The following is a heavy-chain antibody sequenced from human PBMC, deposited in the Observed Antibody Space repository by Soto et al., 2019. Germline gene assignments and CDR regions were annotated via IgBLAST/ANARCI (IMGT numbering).Heavy chain of an antibody. CDR3: ARDRDYSHTDADIDY. CDR2: ISGYNGYT. Sequence: ASVKVSCKTSGYNFNTYGIIWVRQAPGQGLEWMGWISGYNGYTKYTESLEDRVTLSTDTSTSTAYLELRSLRSGDTALYFCARDRDYSHTDADIDYWGQGTLVTVYS. D-gene: IGHD3-16*01. J-gene: IGHJ4*02. V-gene: IGHV1-18*01. CDR1: GYNFNTYG.